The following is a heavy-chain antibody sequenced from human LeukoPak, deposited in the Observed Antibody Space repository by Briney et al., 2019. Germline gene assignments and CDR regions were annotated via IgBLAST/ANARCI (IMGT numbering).Heavy chain of an antibody. D-gene: IGHD2-2*01. Sequence: PGGSLRLSCAASGFTFNRHWMSWVRQVPGKGLEWVANIKEDGGEKSYVASVKGRFTISRDNAKNSLFLQMNSLRAEDTAVYYCAKGVFRYCSSTSCLDAFDIWGQGTMVTVSS. CDR2: IKEDGGEK. CDR3: AKGVFRYCSSTSCLDAFDI. CDR1: GFTFNRHW. V-gene: IGHV3-7*01. J-gene: IGHJ3*02.